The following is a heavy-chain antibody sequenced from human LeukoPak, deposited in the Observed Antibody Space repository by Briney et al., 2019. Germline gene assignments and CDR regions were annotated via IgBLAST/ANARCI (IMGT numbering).Heavy chain of an antibody. J-gene: IGHJ6*04. CDR2: IKQDGNEK. D-gene: IGHD3-10*02. CDR1: RFTFSSYW. Sequence: GGSLRLSCAASRFTFSSYWMSWVRQAPGKGLEWVANIKQDGNEKYYVDSVKGRFTISRDNAKKSLYLQMNSLRAEDTAVYYCAELGITMIGGVWGKGTTVTISS. CDR3: AELGITMIGGV. V-gene: IGHV3-7*01.